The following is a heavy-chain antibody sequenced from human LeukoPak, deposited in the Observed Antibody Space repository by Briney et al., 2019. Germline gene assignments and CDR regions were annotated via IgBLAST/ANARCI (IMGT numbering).Heavy chain of an antibody. D-gene: IGHD3/OR15-3a*01. J-gene: IGHJ4*02. CDR3: ARQTGSGLFILP. CDR2: INYSGNI. V-gene: IGHV4-34*01. Sequence: SETLSLTCAVYGGSFSDYYWSWIRQSPGKGLEWVGEINYSGNINYNPSLKSRVTIDTSKNQFSLRLTSVTAADTAVYYCARQTGSGLFILPGGQGTLVTVSS. CDR1: GGSFSDYY.